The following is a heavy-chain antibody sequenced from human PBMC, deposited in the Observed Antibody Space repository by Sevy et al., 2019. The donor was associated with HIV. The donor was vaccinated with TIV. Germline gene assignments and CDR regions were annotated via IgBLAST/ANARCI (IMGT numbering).Heavy chain of an antibody. D-gene: IGHD4-17*01. CDR2: IYYSGST. V-gene: IGHV4-30-4*01. CDR1: GGSISSGDYY. J-gene: IGHJ5*02. Sequence: SETLSLTCTVSGGSISSGDYYWSWIRQPPGKGLEWIGYIYYSGSTYYNPSLKSRVTISVDTSKNQFSLKLSSVTAADTAMYYCAREDRPTYGGNPKYNWFDPWGQGTLVTVSS. CDR3: AREDRPTYGGNPKYNWFDP.